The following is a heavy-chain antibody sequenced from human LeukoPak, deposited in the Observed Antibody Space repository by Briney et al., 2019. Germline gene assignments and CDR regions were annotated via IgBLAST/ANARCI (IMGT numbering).Heavy chain of an antibody. Sequence: GGSLRLSCAASGFTVSSYAMSWVRQAPGKGLEWVSGSSGRGDSTYYADSVKGRLTISRDNSKNTLYLQMNSLRAEDTAVYYCARDVEARISAAGTFDYWGQGSLVTVSS. J-gene: IGHJ4*02. D-gene: IGHD6-13*01. V-gene: IGHV3-23*01. CDR1: GFTVSSYA. CDR2: SSGRGDST. CDR3: ARDVEARISAAGTFDY.